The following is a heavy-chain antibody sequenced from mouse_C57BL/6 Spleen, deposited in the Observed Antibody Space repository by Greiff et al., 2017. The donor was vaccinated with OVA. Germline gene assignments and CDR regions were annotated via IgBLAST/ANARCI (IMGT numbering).Heavy chain of an antibody. D-gene: IGHD2-4*01. CDR2: IYPSDSET. J-gene: IGHJ3*01. V-gene: IGHV1-61*01. Sequence: QVQLQQPGAELVRPGSSVKLSCKASGYTFTSYWMDWVKQRPGQGLEWIGNIYPSDSETHYNQKFKDKATLTVDKSSSTAYMQHSSLTAEDSAVYYCARPDDYGAWFAYWGQGTLVTVSA. CDR3: ARPDDYGAWFAY. CDR1: GYTFTSYW.